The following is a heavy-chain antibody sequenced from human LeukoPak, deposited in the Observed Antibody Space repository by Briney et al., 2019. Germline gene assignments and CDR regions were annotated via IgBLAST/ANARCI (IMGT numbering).Heavy chain of an antibody. Sequence: AGRPLRLSCVASGFTFSIYAMSWVRQAPGKGLEWVSTISGSGGSTYYADSVKGRFTISRDNSKNTLYLQINSLKAEDTAAYYCAKFGVGATYFDYWGQGTLVTVSS. CDR1: GFTFSIYA. CDR3: AKFGVGATYFDY. V-gene: IGHV3-23*01. CDR2: ISGSGGST. D-gene: IGHD1-26*01. J-gene: IGHJ4*02.